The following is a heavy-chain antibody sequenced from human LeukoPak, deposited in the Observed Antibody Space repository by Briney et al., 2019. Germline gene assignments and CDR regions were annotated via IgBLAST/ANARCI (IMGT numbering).Heavy chain of an antibody. CDR1: GYTFTSYG. Sequence: SVTVSCTASGYTFTSYGISWVRQAPGQGLEWMGGIIPIFGTANYAQKFQGRVTITADESTSTAYMELSSLRSEDTAVYYCASVCTNGVCYPDYYYYYGMDVWGQGTTVTVSS. CDR2: IIPIFGTA. CDR3: ASVCTNGVCYPDYYYYYGMDV. D-gene: IGHD2-8*01. V-gene: IGHV1-69*13. J-gene: IGHJ6*02.